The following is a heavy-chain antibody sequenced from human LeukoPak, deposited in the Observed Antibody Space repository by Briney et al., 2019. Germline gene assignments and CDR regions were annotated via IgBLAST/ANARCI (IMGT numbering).Heavy chain of an antibody. V-gene: IGHV3-23*01. CDR3: AKELVGYYDSSGCFDY. D-gene: IGHD3-22*01. J-gene: IGHJ4*02. CDR1: GFTFSSYA. CDR2: ISGSGGST. Sequence: PGGSLRLSCAASGFTFSSYAMSWVRQAPGKGLEWVSAISGSGGSTYYADSVKGRFTISRDNSKNTLYLQMNCLRAEDTAVYYCAKELVGYYDSSGCFDYWGQGTLVTVSS.